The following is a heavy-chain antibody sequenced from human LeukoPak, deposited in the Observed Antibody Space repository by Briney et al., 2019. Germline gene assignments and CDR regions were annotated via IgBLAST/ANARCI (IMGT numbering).Heavy chain of an antibody. CDR3: ATRGAYYYDP. Sequence: PGGSLRLSCAASGFTFSSYGMHWVRQAPGKGLEWVAVISYDGSNKYYADSVKGRFTISRDNSKNTLYLQMNSLRAEDTAVYYCATRGAYYYDPWGQGTLVTVSS. D-gene: IGHD3-22*01. CDR1: GFTFSSYG. CDR2: ISYDGSNK. V-gene: IGHV3-30*03. J-gene: IGHJ5*02.